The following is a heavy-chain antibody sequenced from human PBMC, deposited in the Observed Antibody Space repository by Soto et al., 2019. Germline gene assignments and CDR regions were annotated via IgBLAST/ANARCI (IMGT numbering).Heavy chain of an antibody. D-gene: IGHD2-2*01. CDR2: INTDGGTS. Sequence: EIQLTESGGALVQPGGSLRLSCAASGFTFSGHWMHWVRQVPGKGLEWVSRINTDGGTSAYADSVRGRFTISRDNAKNTLYLQMNGLRAEDKAVYYCAREAGYCSRTSCYRRAFDTWGQGTTVSVSS. CDR3: AREAGYCSRTSCYRRAFDT. V-gene: IGHV3-74*03. J-gene: IGHJ3*02. CDR1: GFTFSGHW.